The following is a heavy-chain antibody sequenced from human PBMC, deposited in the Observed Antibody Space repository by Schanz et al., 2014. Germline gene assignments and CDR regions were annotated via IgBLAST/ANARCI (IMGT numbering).Heavy chain of an antibody. Sequence: EVQLVESGGGLVQPGGSLRLSCAASGFTFSSYAMSWVRQAPGKGLEWVSAISGSGGSTYYADSVKGRFTIPRDNSKNTLYLQMNSLRAEDTAVYYCAKIRYDSSGYYLPYYGMDVWGQGTTVIVSS. D-gene: IGHD3-22*01. J-gene: IGHJ6*02. CDR1: GFTFSSYA. CDR2: ISGSGGST. V-gene: IGHV3-23*04. CDR3: AKIRYDSSGYYLPYYGMDV.